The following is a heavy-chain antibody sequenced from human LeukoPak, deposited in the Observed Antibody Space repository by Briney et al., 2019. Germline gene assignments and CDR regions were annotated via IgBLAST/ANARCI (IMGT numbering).Heavy chain of an antibody. CDR3: VKALGQWLVYYFDY. J-gene: IGHJ4*02. Sequence: PGGSLRLSCVASGFTFSRHDMNWVRQAPGKGLEWVAVISYDGSNKYYADSVKGRFTISRDNSKNTLYLQMSSLRTEDTAVYYCVKALGQWLVYYFDYWGQGTLVTVSS. D-gene: IGHD6-19*01. CDR2: ISYDGSNK. CDR1: GFTFSRHD. V-gene: IGHV3-30*18.